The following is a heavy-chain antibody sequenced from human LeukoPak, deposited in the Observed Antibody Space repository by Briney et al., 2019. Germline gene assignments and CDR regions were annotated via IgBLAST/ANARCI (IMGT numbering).Heavy chain of an antibody. Sequence: GGSLRLSCAASGFTFSSNAMSWVRQAPGKGLKWVSSISGSDGSTYYADSVKGRFTISRDNSKNTLYLQMNSLRAEDTAVYYCAKVWGGSHSNPFDYWGQGTLVTVSS. CDR3: AKVWGGSHSNPFDY. D-gene: IGHD2-21*02. J-gene: IGHJ4*02. CDR1: GFTFSSNA. CDR2: ISGSDGST. V-gene: IGHV3-23*01.